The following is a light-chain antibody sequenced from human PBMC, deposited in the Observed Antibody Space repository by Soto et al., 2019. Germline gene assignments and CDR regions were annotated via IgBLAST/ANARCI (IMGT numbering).Light chain of an antibody. CDR2: DAS. J-gene: IGKJ5*01. CDR3: QQYNNWPYT. Sequence: EIVMTQSPATLSVSPGERAPLSCRASQSVGGNLAWYQQKPGQAPRLLIYDASTRATGIPASFSGSGSGTEFTLTIRSLQSEDSAVYYCQQYNNWPYTFGQGTRLEIK. CDR1: QSVGGN. V-gene: IGKV3-15*01.